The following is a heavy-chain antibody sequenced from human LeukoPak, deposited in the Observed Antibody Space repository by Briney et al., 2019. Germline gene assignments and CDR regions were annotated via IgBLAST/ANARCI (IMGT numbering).Heavy chain of an antibody. V-gene: IGHV5-51*01. J-gene: IGHJ4*02. Sequence: PGESLKISCKGSGYSFTSYWIGWVRQMPGKGLEWMGIIYPGDSDTRYSPSFQGQVTISADKSISTAYLQWSSLKASDTAMYYCARHSGVDPFGATIFGVVSPYYFDYWGQGTLVTVSS. CDR1: GYSFTSYW. D-gene: IGHD3-3*01. CDR2: IYPGDSDT. CDR3: ARHSGVDPFGATIFGVVSPYYFDY.